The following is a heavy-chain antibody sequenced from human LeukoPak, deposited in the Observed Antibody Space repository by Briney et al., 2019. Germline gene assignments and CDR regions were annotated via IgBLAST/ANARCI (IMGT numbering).Heavy chain of an antibody. J-gene: IGHJ4*02. D-gene: IGHD4-23*01. V-gene: IGHV4-59*12. CDR1: GGSISSYY. CDR3: ARDRGDAAIPRGGRSGGYGGNRYYFDY. Sequence: SETLSLTCTVSGGSISSYYWSWIRQPPGKGLEWIGYIYYSGSTNYNPSLKSRVTMSVDTSKNQFSLKLSSVTAADTAVYYYARDRGDAAIPRGGRSGGYGGNRYYFDYWGQGTLVTVSS. CDR2: IYYSGST.